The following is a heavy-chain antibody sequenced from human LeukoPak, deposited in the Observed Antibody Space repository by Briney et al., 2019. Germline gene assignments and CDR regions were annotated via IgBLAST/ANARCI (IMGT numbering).Heavy chain of an antibody. J-gene: IGHJ4*02. D-gene: IGHD6-13*01. Sequence: ASVKVSCKASGYTFTGYYMHWVRQAPGHGLEWMGWINPNSGGTNYAQKFQGRVTMTRDTSISTAYMELSRLRSDDTAVYYCARVHPRRAAHGTVFDYWGQGTLVTVSS. CDR1: GYTFTGYY. CDR3: ARVHPRRAAHGTVFDY. CDR2: INPNSGGT. V-gene: IGHV1-2*02.